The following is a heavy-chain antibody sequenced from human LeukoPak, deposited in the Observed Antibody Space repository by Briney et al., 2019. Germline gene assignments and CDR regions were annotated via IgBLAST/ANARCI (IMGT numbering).Heavy chain of an antibody. Sequence: GGSLRLSCAASGFTFSDYYMSWIRQAPGGGLEWGSYISSRGSTIFYADSVEGLFTLSRDNDKNSLYLQMNSLRAEDTDVYYCAREYYDSSGYYCFDYWGQGTLVTVSS. D-gene: IGHD3-22*01. V-gene: IGHV3-11*04. J-gene: IGHJ4*02. CDR3: AREYYDSSGYYCFDY. CDR2: ISSRGSTI. CDR1: GFTFSDYY.